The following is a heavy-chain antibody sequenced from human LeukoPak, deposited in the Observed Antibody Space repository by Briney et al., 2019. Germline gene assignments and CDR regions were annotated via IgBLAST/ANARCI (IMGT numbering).Heavy chain of an antibody. CDR2: ISSNGGST. J-gene: IGHJ4*02. D-gene: IGHD3-10*01. CDR3: VKDWRYYGSGKDYFDY. CDR1: GFTFSSYA. V-gene: IGHV3-64D*09. Sequence: GGSLRLSCSASGFTFSSYAMHWVRQAPGKGLEHVSAISSNGGSTYYADSVKGRFTISRDNSKNTLYLQMSSLRAEDTAVYYCVKDWRYYGSGKDYFDYWGQGTLVTVSS.